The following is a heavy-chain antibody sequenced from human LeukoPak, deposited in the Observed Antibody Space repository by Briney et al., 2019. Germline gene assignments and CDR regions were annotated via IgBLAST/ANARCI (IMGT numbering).Heavy chain of an antibody. CDR1: GFTFSSNW. CDR2: IKHDGSEK. Sequence: GGSLRLSCAVSGFTFSSNWMGWVRQAPGKGLEWVANIKHDGSEKYYVDSVKGRFTISRDNAKNSLFLQMNSLRAEDTAVYYCARGRAIFSNTLHDYWGQGTLVTVSS. D-gene: IGHD3-9*01. V-gene: IGHV3-7*01. J-gene: IGHJ4*02. CDR3: ARGRAIFSNTLHDY.